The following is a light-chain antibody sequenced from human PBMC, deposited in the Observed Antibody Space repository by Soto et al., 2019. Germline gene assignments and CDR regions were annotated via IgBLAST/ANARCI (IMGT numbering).Light chain of an antibody. CDR2: EVT. Sequence: QSALTQPPSASGSPGQSVTISCAGTSSDVGAYNYFSWYQQHPGKAPKLMIYEVTKRPSGVPDRFSGSKSGNTASLTVSGLQVEDEADYYCSSHAGTKVVFGGGTKLTVL. CDR1: SSDVGAYNY. J-gene: IGLJ2*01. V-gene: IGLV2-8*01. CDR3: SSHAGTKVV.